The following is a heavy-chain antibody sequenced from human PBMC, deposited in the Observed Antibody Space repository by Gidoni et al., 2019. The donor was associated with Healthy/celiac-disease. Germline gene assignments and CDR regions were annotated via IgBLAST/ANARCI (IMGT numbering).Heavy chain of an antibody. CDR1: GFTFSSYA. V-gene: IGHV3-30-3*01. D-gene: IGHD3-16*01. Sequence: QVQLVESGGGVVQPGRSLRLSCSASGFTFSSYAMHWVGQAPGKWLEWVAVISYDGSNKYYADSVKGRFTISRDNSKNTLYLQMNSLRAEDTAVYYCARGVGGYFDYWGQGTLVTVSS. J-gene: IGHJ4*02. CDR2: ISYDGSNK. CDR3: ARGVGGYFDY.